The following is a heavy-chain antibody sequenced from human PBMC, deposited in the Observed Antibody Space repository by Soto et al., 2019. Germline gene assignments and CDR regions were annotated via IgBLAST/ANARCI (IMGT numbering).Heavy chain of an antibody. CDR1: GGTFSSYA. CDR3: TRVRIYADESGRPFDI. V-gene: IGHV1-69*13. D-gene: IGHD2-8*01. CDR2: IIPIFGTA. J-gene: IGHJ3*02. Sequence: ASVKVSCKASGGTFSSYAISWVRQAPGQGLEWMGGIIPIFGTANYAQKFQGRVTITADESTSTAYMELSSLRSEDTAVYYCTRVRIYADESGRPFDIWGQGTVVTVSS.